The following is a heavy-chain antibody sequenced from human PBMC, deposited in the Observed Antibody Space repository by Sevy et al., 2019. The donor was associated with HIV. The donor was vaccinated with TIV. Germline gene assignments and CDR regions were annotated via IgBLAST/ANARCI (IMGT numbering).Heavy chain of an antibody. CDR3: AKDADYGSGRVALFDY. V-gene: IGHV3-23*01. Sequence: GGSLRLSCAASGFIFDSYGMSWVRQAPGKGLEWVSAISGSGGTTYYADSVKGRFTISRGNSKITMYLQMNSLGVADTAIYYCAKDADYGSGRVALFDYWGQGTLVTVSS. D-gene: IGHD3-10*01. J-gene: IGHJ4*02. CDR1: GFIFDSYG. CDR2: ISGSGGTT.